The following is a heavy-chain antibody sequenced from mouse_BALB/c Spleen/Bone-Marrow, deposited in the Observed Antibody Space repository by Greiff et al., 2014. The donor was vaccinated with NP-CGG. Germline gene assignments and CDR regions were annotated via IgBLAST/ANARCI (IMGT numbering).Heavy chain of an antibody. V-gene: IGHV1-61*01. CDR1: GYSFTNYW. D-gene: IGHD2-1*01. J-gene: IGHJ3*01. CDR2: IHPSDSET. CDR3: ARFGNYGGFAY. Sequence: QVQLQQPGAELVRPGASVKLSCKASGYSFTNYWMNWVKQRPGQGLEWIGIIHPSDSETRLNQKFKDKATLTVDKSSSTAYMQLSSPTSEDSAVYYCARFGNYGGFAYWGQGTLVTVSA.